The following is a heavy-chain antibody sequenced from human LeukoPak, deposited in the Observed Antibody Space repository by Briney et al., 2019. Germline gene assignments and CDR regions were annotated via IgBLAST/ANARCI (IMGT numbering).Heavy chain of an antibody. J-gene: IGHJ5*02. V-gene: IGHV4-4*02. CDR2: IYHSGST. CDR3: ARPLSLGYCSGGSCYGRGAWFDR. CDR1: GGSISSSNW. D-gene: IGHD2-15*01. Sequence: PSETLSLTCAVSGGSISSSNWWSWVRQPPGKGLEWIGQIYHSGSTKYNPSLKSRVTISVDKSKNQFSLKLRSVTAADTAVDYCARPLSLGYCSGGSCYGRGAWFDRWGQGTLVTVSS.